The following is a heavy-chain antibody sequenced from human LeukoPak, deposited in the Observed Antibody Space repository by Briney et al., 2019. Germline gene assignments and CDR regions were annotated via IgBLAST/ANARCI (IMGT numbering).Heavy chain of an antibody. CDR2: VNGYNGHT. D-gene: IGHD3-10*01. J-gene: IGHJ5*02. CDR1: GYPFTHFG. V-gene: IGHV1-18*01. Sequence: ASAKVSCKTSGYPFTHFGISWIRQAPGQGLEWMGWVNGYNGHTHYAQKFQGRVTMTRDTSISTAYMELSRLRSDDTAVYYCARGVRITMVRGRTNWFDPWGQGTLVTVSS. CDR3: ARGVRITMVRGRTNWFDP.